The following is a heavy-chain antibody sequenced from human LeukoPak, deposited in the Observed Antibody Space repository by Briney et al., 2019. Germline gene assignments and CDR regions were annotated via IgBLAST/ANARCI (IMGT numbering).Heavy chain of an antibody. CDR2: ISSSSSYI. CDR1: GFTFSSYS. D-gene: IGHD6-13*01. J-gene: IGHJ4*02. V-gene: IGHV3-21*01. Sequence: GGSLRLSCAASGFTFSSYSMNWVRQAPGKRLEWVSSISSSSSYIYYADSVKGRFTISRDNAKNSLYLQMNSLRAEDTAVYYCARLSSSWYRRTPAYWGQGTLVTVSS. CDR3: ARLSSSWYRRTPAY.